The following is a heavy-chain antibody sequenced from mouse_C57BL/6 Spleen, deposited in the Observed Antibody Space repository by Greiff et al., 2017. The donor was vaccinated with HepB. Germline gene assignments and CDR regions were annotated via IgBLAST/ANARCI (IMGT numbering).Heavy chain of an antibody. CDR1: GFSLTSYG. Sequence: VKVVESGPGLVQPSQSLSITCTVSGFSLTSYGVHWVRQSPGKGLEWLGVIWRGGSTDYNAAFMSRLSITKDNSKSQVFFKMNSLQADDTAIYYCAKSFYDYDGDYAMDYWGQGTSVTVSS. D-gene: IGHD2-4*01. CDR2: IWRGGST. V-gene: IGHV2-5*01. CDR3: AKSFYDYDGDYAMDY. J-gene: IGHJ4*01.